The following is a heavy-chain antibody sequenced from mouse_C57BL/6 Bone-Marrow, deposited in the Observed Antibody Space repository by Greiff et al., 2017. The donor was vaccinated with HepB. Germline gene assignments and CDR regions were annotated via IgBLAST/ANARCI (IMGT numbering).Heavy chain of an antibody. J-gene: IGHJ1*03. CDR1: GFSLTSYA. CDR2: IWTGGGT. Sequence: VQRVESGPGLVAPSQSLSITCTVSGFSLTSYAISWVRQPPGKGLEWLGVIWTGGGTNYNSALKSRLSISKDNSKSQVFLKMNSLQTDDTARYYCARGIYYGSFYWYFDVWGTGTTVTVSS. V-gene: IGHV2-9-1*01. D-gene: IGHD2-2*01. CDR3: ARGIYYGSFYWYFDV.